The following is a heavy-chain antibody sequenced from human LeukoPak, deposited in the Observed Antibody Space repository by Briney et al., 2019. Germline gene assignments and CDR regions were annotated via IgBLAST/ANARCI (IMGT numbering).Heavy chain of an antibody. CDR2: INPSGGST. Sequence: ASVKVSCKASGYRFTTYYLNWVRQAPGQGLEWMGVINPSGGSTNYAQKFQGRVTMTRDTSTSTVYMELSSLRSEDTAVYYCARDRIQLWAFDYWGQGTLVTVSS. V-gene: IGHV1-46*01. CDR3: ARDRIQLWAFDY. D-gene: IGHD5-18*01. J-gene: IGHJ4*02. CDR1: GYRFTTYY.